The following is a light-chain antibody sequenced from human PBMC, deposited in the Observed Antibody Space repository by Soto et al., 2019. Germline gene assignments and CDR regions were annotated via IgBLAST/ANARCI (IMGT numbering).Light chain of an antibody. CDR2: GAS. CDR3: QQYNNWPRT. V-gene: IGKV3-15*01. J-gene: IGKJ1*01. Sequence: EIVMTQSPATLSVSPGERATLSCRASQSINTNLAWYQQKPGQAPRLLIYGASTRATGIPARFSGSGSGTDFTLTISSLQSEDFAVYYCQQYNNWPRTFGQGNKVDIK. CDR1: QSINTN.